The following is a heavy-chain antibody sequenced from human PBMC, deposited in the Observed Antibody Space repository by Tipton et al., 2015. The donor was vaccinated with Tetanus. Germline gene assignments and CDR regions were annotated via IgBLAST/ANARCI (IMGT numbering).Heavy chain of an antibody. D-gene: IGHD6-6*01. V-gene: IGHV5-51*01. J-gene: IGHJ4*02. CDR3: ARMYSTSSPFDH. Sequence: QLVQSGADVKKPGESLKISCKASGYSFTSHWIGWVRQMPGKGLEWMGMIFPDDSDTRYSPSFQGHVPFSVDKSTSTVYLQWSSLKASDTAMYFRARMYSTSSPFDHWGQGTLVAVSS. CDR1: GYSFTSHW. CDR2: IFPDDSDT.